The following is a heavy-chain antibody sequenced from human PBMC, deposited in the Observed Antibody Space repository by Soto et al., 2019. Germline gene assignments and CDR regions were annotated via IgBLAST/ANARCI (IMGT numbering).Heavy chain of an antibody. J-gene: IGHJ4*02. Sequence: QLQLQESGPGLVKPSETLSLTCTVSGGSISSSSYYWGWIRQAPGKGLEWIGSIYYSGSTYYNPSLKSRVTISVDTSKNQFSLKLSSVTAADTAVYYCARHRDGYIDYWGQGTLVTVSS. CDR3: ARHRDGYIDY. V-gene: IGHV4-39*01. CDR1: GGSISSSSYY. CDR2: IYYSGST.